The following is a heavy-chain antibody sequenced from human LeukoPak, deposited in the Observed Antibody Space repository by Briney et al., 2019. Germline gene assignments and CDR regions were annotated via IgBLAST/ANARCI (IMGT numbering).Heavy chain of an antibody. CDR1: GGSISSSSYY. Sequence: SETLSRTCTVSGGSISSSSYYWGWIRQPPGKGLEWIGSIYYSGSAYYNPSLQSRVTISVDTSKNQFSLKLSSVTAADTAVYYCASHRTPSRITIFGVVRYYFDYWGQGTLVTVSS. V-gene: IGHV4-39*01. CDR3: ASHRTPSRITIFGVVRYYFDY. D-gene: IGHD3-3*01. CDR2: IYYSGSA. J-gene: IGHJ4*02.